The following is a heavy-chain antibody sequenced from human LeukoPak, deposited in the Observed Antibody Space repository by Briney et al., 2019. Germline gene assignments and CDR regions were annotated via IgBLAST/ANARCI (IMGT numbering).Heavy chain of an antibody. V-gene: IGHV3-23*01. Sequence: GGSLRLSCAASGFTFSSYAMSWVRQAPGKGLEWVSAISGSGGSTYCADSVKGRFTISRDNSKNTLYLQMNSLRAEDTAVYYCAKDRITIFGVVIPEGNWFDPWGQGTLVTVSS. CDR2: ISGSGGST. J-gene: IGHJ5*02. D-gene: IGHD3-3*01. CDR3: AKDRITIFGVVIPEGNWFDP. CDR1: GFTFSSYA.